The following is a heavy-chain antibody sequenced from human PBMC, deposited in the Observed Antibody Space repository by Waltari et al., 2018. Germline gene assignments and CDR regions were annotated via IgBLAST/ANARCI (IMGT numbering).Heavy chain of an antibody. D-gene: IGHD6-19*01. CDR2: INPNSGGT. J-gene: IGHJ4*02. CDR3: ARDQQWLDTPYYFDY. CDR1: GYTFTGYS. V-gene: IGHV1-2*02. Sequence: QVQLVQSGAEVKKPGASVKVSCTASGYTFTGYSMHWVRQAPGQGLEWMGGINPNSGGTNYAQKLQGRVTMTRDTSISTAYMELSRLRSDDTAVYYCARDQQWLDTPYYFDYWGQGTLVTVSS.